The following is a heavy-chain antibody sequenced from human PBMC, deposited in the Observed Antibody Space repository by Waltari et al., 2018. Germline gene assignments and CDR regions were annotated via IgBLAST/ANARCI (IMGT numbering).Heavy chain of an antibody. D-gene: IGHD2-2*01. CDR2: IYTSGRT. J-gene: IGHJ6*02. CDR3: AGGLGYLSSSLRYGIDV. CDR1: GGSISSYY. V-gene: IGHV4-4*07. Sequence: QVQLQESGPGLVKPSETLSLTCTVSGGSISSYYWSWIRQHAGKGVEWVGRIYTSGRTNITPSRTSRGTFAVATSKNPVALNVSSVTAAATAGYFLAGGLGYLSSSLRYGIDVRGQRTTVTGSS.